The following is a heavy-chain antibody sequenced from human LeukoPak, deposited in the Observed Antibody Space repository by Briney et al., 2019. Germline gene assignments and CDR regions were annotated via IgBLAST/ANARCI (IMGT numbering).Heavy chain of an antibody. D-gene: IGHD3-22*01. J-gene: IGHJ4*02. Sequence: GESLKISCEVSGYSFTHYWIGWVRQMPGKGLEWMRIIYPGDSDTRYSPSFQGQVTISADKSISTSYLQWSSLKASDAAMYYCALTYYYDSSGYQNGGFYFDYWGQGTLVTVSS. V-gene: IGHV5-51*01. CDR3: ALTYYYDSSGYQNGGFYFDY. CDR2: IYPGDSDT. CDR1: GYSFTHYW.